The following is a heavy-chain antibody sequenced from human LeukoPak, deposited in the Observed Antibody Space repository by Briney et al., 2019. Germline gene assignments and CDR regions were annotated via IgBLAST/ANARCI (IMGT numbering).Heavy chain of an antibody. Sequence: GGSLRLSCAASVFTFSSYGMSWVRQAPGKGLEWVANIKQDGSEKYYVDSVKGRFTISRDNAKNSLYLQMNSLRAEDTAVYYCARDYSYEAPGLTGTTGYWGQGTLVTVSS. CDR1: VFTFSSYG. V-gene: IGHV3-7*03. CDR2: IKQDGSEK. D-gene: IGHD1-7*01. J-gene: IGHJ4*02. CDR3: ARDYSYEAPGLTGTTGY.